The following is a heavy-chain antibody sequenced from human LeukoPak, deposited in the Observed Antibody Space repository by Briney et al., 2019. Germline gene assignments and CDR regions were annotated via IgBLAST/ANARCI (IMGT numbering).Heavy chain of an antibody. CDR1: GFTFTIYT. CDR2: LKPDGSEQ. D-gene: IGHD1-26*01. J-gene: IGHJ4*02. Sequence: GGSLRLSCAASGFTFTIYTINWIRQAPGKGLEWVANLKPDGSEQYYVDSVKGRFTISRDNAKNSLFLQMNSLRADDTAVYFCVRYASMGGWGQGTLVTVSS. CDR3: VRYASMGG. V-gene: IGHV3-7*01.